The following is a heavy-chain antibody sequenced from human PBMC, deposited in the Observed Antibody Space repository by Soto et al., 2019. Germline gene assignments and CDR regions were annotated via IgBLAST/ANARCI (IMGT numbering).Heavy chain of an antibody. D-gene: IGHD2-15*01. CDR3: AKGGGGSFFDY. CDR1: GFPFSSYA. Sequence: EVQLLESGGGLVQPGGSLRLACAASGFPFSSYAMTWVRQAPGKGLEWVPAISDSGGSTIDADSVKGRFTIYRDNSKNTVYLQVNSLRAEDTAVYYCAKGGGGSFFDYWGQGTLVTVSS. CDR2: ISDSGGST. V-gene: IGHV3-23*01. J-gene: IGHJ4*02.